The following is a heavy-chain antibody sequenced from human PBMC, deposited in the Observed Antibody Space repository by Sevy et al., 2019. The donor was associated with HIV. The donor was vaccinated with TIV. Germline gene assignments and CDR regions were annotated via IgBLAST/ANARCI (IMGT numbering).Heavy chain of an antibody. D-gene: IGHD6-25*01. J-gene: IGHJ3*02. CDR3: ARDRAAAHFDI. V-gene: IGHV3-7*01. CDR1: GFIFSTYW. CDR2: INQDGSEE. Sequence: GGSLRLSCAASGFIFSTYWMSWVRQAPGKGLEWVANINQDGSEEYYVDSVKGRFIISRDNAKKSLYLQMNSLRGEDTAVYYCARDRAAAHFDICGQGTMVTVSS.